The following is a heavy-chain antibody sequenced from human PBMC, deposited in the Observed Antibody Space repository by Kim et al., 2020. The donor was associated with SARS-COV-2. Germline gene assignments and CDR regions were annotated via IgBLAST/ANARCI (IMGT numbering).Heavy chain of an antibody. V-gene: IGHV3-49*03. CDR2: IRGKAYRGAT. Sequence: GGSLRLSCTASGFTFGDSAMSWFRQAPGKGLEWVGFIRGKAYRGATEYAASVKGRLTISRDDSKRVAYLQVNSLKTEDTAVYYCARGGYSSCWFYAFDIWGQGTMVTVSS. CDR1: GFTFGDSA. D-gene: IGHD6-19*01. J-gene: IGHJ3*02. CDR3: ARGGYSSCWFYAFDI.